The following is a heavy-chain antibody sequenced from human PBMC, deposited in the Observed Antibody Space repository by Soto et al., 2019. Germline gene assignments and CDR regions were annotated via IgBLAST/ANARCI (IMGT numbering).Heavy chain of an antibody. Sequence: EVHLMESGGGLVQPGGSLRLSCTASGFTFTSYSINWFRQAPGQGLEWISYISSTSATIYYAESVRGRFTVPRDNAKNSVYLQMNSLRAEDTAVYFCVRAKSLENNWVDTRGQGTPVSVS. CDR3: VRAKSLENNWVDT. CDR1: GFTFTSYS. V-gene: IGHV3-48*01. CDR2: ISSTSATI. J-gene: IGHJ5*02.